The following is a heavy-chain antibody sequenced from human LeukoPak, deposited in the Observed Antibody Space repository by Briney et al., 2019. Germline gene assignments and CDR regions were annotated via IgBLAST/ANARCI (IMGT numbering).Heavy chain of an antibody. Sequence: GGSLRLSCAASGFTFSSYSMNWVRQAPGKGLEWVANIKEDESEKNYVDSVKGRFTISRDNAKNSVSLQMNNLRAEDTGLYFCAREYWGIDYWGQGILVTVSS. D-gene: IGHD2-8*02. V-gene: IGHV3-7*01. CDR3: AREYWGIDY. J-gene: IGHJ4*02. CDR1: GFTFSSYS. CDR2: IKEDESEK.